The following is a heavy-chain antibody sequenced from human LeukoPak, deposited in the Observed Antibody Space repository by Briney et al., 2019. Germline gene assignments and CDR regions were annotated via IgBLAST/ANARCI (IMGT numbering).Heavy chain of an antibody. Sequence: SSETLSLTCTVSGGSITNYYWSWIRQPAGKGLEWIGYIYYSGSTNYNPSLKSRVTISVDTSKNQFSLKLSSVTAADTAVYYCARDGGGYSSGWYLKWFDPWGQGTLVTVSS. CDR2: IYYSGST. V-gene: IGHV4-59*01. D-gene: IGHD6-19*01. CDR1: GGSITNYY. CDR3: ARDGGGYSSGWYLKWFDP. J-gene: IGHJ5*02.